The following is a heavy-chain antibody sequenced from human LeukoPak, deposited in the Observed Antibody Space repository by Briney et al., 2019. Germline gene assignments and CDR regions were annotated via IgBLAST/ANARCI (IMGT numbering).Heavy chain of an antibody. CDR2: IRYSGST. CDR1: GGSISSYY. V-gene: IGHV4-59*08. Sequence: SETLSLTCTVSGGSISSYYWSWIRQPPGKGLEWIGHIRYSGSTNYNPSLKSRVTISVDTSKSQFSLKVSSVTAADTAVYSCARQSSGRSYGSGSSPLYYFDYWGQGILVTVSS. CDR3: ARQSSGRSYGSGSSPLYYFDY. J-gene: IGHJ4*02. D-gene: IGHD3-10*01.